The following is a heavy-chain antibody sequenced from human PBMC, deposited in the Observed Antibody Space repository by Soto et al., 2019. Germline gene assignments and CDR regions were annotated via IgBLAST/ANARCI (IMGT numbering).Heavy chain of an antibody. J-gene: IGHJ5*02. CDR3: ARGIQQDYDFWSGKVDWFDP. V-gene: IGHV4-30-4*01. Sequence: QVQLQESGPGLVKPSQTLSLTCTVSGGSISSGDYYWSWIRQPPGKGLEWIGYIYYSGSTYYNPSLKSRVTISVDTSKNHFSLKLSSVTAADSAVYYCARGIQQDYDFWSGKVDWFDPWGQGTLVTVSS. D-gene: IGHD3-3*01. CDR2: IYYSGST. CDR1: GGSISSGDYY.